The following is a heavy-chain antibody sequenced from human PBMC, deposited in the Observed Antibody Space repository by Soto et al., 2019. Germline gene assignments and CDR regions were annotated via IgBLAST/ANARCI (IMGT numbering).Heavy chain of an antibody. D-gene: IGHD6-13*01. V-gene: IGHV4-34*01. CDR3: ARTHPRYSSSYYGPSSDY. Sequence: QVQLQQWGAGLLKPSETLSLTCAVYGGSFSGYYWSWIRQPPGKGLEWIGEINHSGSTNYNPSLKRRFTISVDTSKNQFSLKLSSVTAADTAVYYCARTHPRYSSSYYGPSSDYWGQGTLVTVSS. J-gene: IGHJ4*02. CDR1: GGSFSGYY. CDR2: INHSGST.